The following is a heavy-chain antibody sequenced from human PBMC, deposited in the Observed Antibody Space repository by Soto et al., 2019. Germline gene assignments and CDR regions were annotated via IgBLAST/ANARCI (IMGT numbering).Heavy chain of an antibody. Sequence: QVQLQESGPGLVKPSETLSLTCNVSGGSISSHYWSWIRQPPGKGLEWIEYIYYSGSTYYNPSLKSRVTMAVDTSRNQLLLQLNSVTAADTAVYYCARESAGSGKNNWFDPWGRGTLVTVSS. V-gene: IGHV4-59*11. CDR2: IYYSGST. J-gene: IGHJ5*02. D-gene: IGHD3-10*01. CDR1: GGSISSHY. CDR3: ARESAGSGKNNWFDP.